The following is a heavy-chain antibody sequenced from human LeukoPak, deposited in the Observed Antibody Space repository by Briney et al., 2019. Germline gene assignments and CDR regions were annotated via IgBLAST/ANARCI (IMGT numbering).Heavy chain of an antibody. V-gene: IGHV3-21*04. CDR3: VQDWAWGAFGY. Sequence: GGSLRLSCAASGFTFSSYSMNWVRQAPGKGLEWVSSISSSSSYIYYADSVKGRSTISRDNSKNTLYLQMNRLGAEDTAIYYCVQDWAWGAFGYWGQGTLVTVSS. CDR2: ISSSSSYI. J-gene: IGHJ4*02. D-gene: IGHD7-27*01. CDR1: GFTFSSYS.